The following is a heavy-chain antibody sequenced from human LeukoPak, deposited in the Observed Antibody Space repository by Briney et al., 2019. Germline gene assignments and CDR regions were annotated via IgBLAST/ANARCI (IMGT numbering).Heavy chain of an antibody. J-gene: IGHJ4*02. D-gene: IGHD4-17*01. CDR3: ARGDDYGDYVHHTPTHFDY. V-gene: IGHV4-31*03. CDR2: IYYSGST. CDR1: GGSISSGGYY. Sequence: SETLSLTCTVSGGSISSGGYYWSWIRQHPGKGLGWIGYIYYSGSTYYNPSLKSRVTISVDTSKNQFSLKLSSVTAADTAVYYCARGDDYGDYVHHTPTHFDYWGQGTLVTVSS.